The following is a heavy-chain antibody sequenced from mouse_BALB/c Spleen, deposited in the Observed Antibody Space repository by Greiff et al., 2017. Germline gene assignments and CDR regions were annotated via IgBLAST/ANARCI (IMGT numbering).Heavy chain of an antibody. J-gene: IGHJ3*01. Sequence: VQLQHSGPELVKPGASVRISCKASGYTFTSYYIHWVKQRPGQGLEWIGWIYPGNVNTKYNEKFKGKATLTADKSSSTAYMQLSSLTSEDSAVYFCARGYYRYDAWFAYWGQGTLVTVSA. D-gene: IGHD2-14*01. CDR2: IYPGNVNT. CDR3: ARGYYRYDAWFAY. V-gene: IGHV1S56*01. CDR1: GYTFTSYY.